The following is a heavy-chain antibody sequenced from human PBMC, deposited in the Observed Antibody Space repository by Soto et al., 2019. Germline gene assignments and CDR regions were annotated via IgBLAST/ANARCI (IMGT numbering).Heavy chain of an antibody. CDR1: GYTFTSYY. J-gene: IGHJ3*02. V-gene: IGHV1-46*01. D-gene: IGHD2-21*02. CDR2: IRPSGGST. Sequence: ASVKVSCKASGYTFTSYYMHWVRQAPGQGLEWMGIIRPSGGSTTYAQKFQGRVTMTRDTSTSTVYMELSSLRSEDTAVYYCAIYTPYCGGVCHDAFDIWGQGTMVTVSS. CDR3: AIYTPYCGGVCHDAFDI.